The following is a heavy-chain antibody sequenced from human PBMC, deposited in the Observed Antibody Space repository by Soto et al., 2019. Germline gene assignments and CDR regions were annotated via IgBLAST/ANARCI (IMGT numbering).Heavy chain of an antibody. D-gene: IGHD4-17*01. V-gene: IGHV4-39*02. J-gene: IGHJ4*02. Sequence: QLQLQESGPGLVKPSETLSLTCTVSGGSISSSSYYWGWIRQPPGKGLEWIGSIYYSGSTYYNPSLKSRVTIYVDTSKNQFSLKLSSVTAADTAVYYCAREASAVPTVDYWGQGTLVTVSS. CDR1: GGSISSSSYY. CDR2: IYYSGST. CDR3: AREASAVPTVDY.